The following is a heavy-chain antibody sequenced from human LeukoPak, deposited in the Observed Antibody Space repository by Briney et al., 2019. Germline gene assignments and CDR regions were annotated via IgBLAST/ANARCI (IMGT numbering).Heavy chain of an antibody. CDR1: GYSISSGYY. J-gene: IGHJ6*03. Sequence: SETLSLTCNVSGYSISSGYYWGWIRQPPGKGLEWIGSIYHSGSTYYNPSLKSRVTISVDTSKNQFSLKLSSVTAADTAIYYCARVTYYPYYMDVRGKGTTVTVSS. CDR3: ARVTYYPYYMDV. CDR2: IYHSGST. V-gene: IGHV4-38-2*02.